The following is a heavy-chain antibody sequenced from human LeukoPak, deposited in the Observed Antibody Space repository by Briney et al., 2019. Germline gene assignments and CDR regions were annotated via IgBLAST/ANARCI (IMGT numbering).Heavy chain of an antibody. CDR1: GYTLTGHY. Sequence: ASVKVSCKASGYTLTGHYIHWVRQAPRQGLEWMGWINPNSGDTNYAQKFQGRVTMTRDTSISTAYMELSRLTSDDTAVYYCARGRSAYYYDSSGYFDYWGQGTLVTVSS. V-gene: IGHV1-2*02. D-gene: IGHD3-22*01. J-gene: IGHJ4*02. CDR3: ARGRSAYYYDSSGYFDY. CDR2: INPNSGDT.